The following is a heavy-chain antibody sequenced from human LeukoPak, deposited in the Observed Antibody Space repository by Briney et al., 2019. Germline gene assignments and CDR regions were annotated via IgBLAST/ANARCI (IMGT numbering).Heavy chain of an antibody. D-gene: IGHD3-22*01. V-gene: IGHV3-23*01. CDR2: ISGSGGST. J-gene: IGHJ1*01. Sequence: PGGSLRLSCAASGFTFSGSAMHWVRQAPGKGLEWVSAISGSGGSTYYADSVKGRFTISRDNSKNTLYLQMNSLRAEDTAVYYCAKDYDSSGYYLSYFQHWGQGTLVTVSS. CDR3: AKDYDSSGYYLSYFQH. CDR1: GFTFSGSA.